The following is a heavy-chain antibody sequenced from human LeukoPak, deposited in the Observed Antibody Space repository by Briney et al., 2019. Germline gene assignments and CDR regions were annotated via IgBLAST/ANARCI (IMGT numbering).Heavy chain of an antibody. Sequence: ASVKVSCKASGYTFTSYDIKWVRQATGQGVEWMGWMNPNSGNTGYAQKFQGRVTMTRNTSISTAYMELSSLRSEDTAVYYCARWGYCSGRSCYSFLDYWGRGTLVTVSS. V-gene: IGHV1-8*01. CDR1: GYTFTSYD. J-gene: IGHJ4*02. D-gene: IGHD2-15*01. CDR2: MNPNSGNT. CDR3: ARWGYCSGRSCYSFLDY.